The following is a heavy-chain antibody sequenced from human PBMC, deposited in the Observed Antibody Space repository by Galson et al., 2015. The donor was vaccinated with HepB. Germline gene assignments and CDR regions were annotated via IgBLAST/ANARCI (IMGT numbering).Heavy chain of an antibody. J-gene: IGHJ4*02. CDR1: GGTFSSYA. D-gene: IGHD3-10*01. Sequence: QSGAEVKKPGESLKISCKASGGTFSSYAISWVRQAPGQGLEWMGGIIPIFGTANYAQKFQGRVTITANESTSTAYMELSSLRSEDTAVYYCARGHYGNFDYWGQGTLVTVSS. V-gene: IGHV1-69*01. CDR2: IIPIFGTA. CDR3: ARGHYGNFDY.